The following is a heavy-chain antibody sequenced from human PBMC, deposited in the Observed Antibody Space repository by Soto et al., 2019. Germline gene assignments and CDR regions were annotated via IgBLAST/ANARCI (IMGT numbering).Heavy chain of an antibody. CDR3: ARGIVVVTANAFDL. CDR2: IYASGTT. J-gene: IGHJ3*01. CDR1: GCSISSYY. Sequence: PXETLSLTCTVSGCSISSYYWSWIRQPAGKGLQWIGRIYASGTTIYNPSLKSRVTMSVDTSKNQFSLKLSSVTAADTAVYYCARGIVVVTANAFDLSGQGTMATVSS. V-gene: IGHV4-4*07. D-gene: IGHD2-21*02.